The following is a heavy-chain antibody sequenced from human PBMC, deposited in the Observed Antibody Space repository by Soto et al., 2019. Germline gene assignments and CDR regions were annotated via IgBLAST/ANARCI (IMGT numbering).Heavy chain of an antibody. CDR2: ISYDGSNK. Sequence: QVQLVESGGGVVQPGRSLRLSCAASGFTFSSYGMHWVRQAPGKGLEWVAVISYDGSNKYYADSVKGRFTISRDNSKNTLYLQMNSLRAEDTAVYYCAKDHCDYVSLGYYYYYGMDVWGQGTTVTVSS. CDR3: AKDHCDYVSLGYYYYYGMDV. J-gene: IGHJ6*02. V-gene: IGHV3-30*18. D-gene: IGHD3-16*01. CDR1: GFTFSSYG.